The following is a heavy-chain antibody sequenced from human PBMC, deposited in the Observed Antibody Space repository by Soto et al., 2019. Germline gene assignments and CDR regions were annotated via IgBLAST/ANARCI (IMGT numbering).Heavy chain of an antibody. CDR2: ISSDGSST. V-gene: IGHV3-74*03. J-gene: IGHJ4*02. Sequence: EVQLVESGGGLVQPGESLRLSCAATGFTFSSYWMHWVRQVPGKGLVWVSRISSDGSSTTYANSVKGRFTISRDNAKNTLYLQMDGLRAEDTAVYYCARGADSRGYHWGQGTLVTVSS. CDR3: ARGADSRGYH. D-gene: IGHD3-22*01. CDR1: GFTFSSYW.